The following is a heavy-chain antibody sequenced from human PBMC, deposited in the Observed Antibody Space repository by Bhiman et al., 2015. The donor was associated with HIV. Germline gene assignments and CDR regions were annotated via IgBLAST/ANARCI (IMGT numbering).Heavy chain of an antibody. Sequence: EVQLVESGGGLVQPGRSLRLSCAASGFTFDDYAMHWVRQAPGKGLEWVSGISWNSGSIGYADSVKGRFTISRDNAKNSLYLQMNSLRAEDTALYYCARDLHSGWYLGYFDYWGQGTLVTVSS. V-gene: IGHV3-9*01. CDR3: ARDLHSGWYLGYFDY. CDR2: ISWNSGSI. CDR1: GFTFDDYA. D-gene: IGHD6-19*01. J-gene: IGHJ4*02.